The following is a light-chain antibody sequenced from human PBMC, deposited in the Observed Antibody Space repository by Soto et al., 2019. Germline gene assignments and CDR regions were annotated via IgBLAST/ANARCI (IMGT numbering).Light chain of an antibody. CDR1: ELGDKY. CDR3: QTWDSSTGV. J-gene: IGLJ1*01. CDR2: EDN. Sequence: SYELTQPPSVSVSPGQTASITCSGAELGDKYACWYQQKPGQSPMLVIYEDNKRPSGIPERFSGSNSGNTATLTISGTQAMDEADYYCQTWDSSTGVFGTGTKLTVL. V-gene: IGLV3-1*01.